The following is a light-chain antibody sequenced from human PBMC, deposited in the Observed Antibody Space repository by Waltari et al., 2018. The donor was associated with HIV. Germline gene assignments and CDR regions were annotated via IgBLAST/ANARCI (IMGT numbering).Light chain of an antibody. CDR1: SSDVGGYNY. Sequence: QSALTQPASVSGSPGQSITISCTGTSSDVGGYNYVSWYQQHPGKAPKHMIYEVSNRLAWVSNLFSGSKSGNTASLYICGLQADDESDYYCSSYTSSSTSNVFGTGTEVTVL. V-gene: IGLV2-14*01. J-gene: IGLJ1*01. CDR2: EVS. CDR3: SSYTSSSTSNV.